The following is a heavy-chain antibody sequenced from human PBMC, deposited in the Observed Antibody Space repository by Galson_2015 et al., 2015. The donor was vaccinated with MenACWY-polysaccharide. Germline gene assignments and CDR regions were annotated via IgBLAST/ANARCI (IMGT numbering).Heavy chain of an antibody. V-gene: IGHV3-30*18. Sequence: SLRLSCAASGFPFSSYAIHWVRQAPGKGLEWVAVISYDGSDRYYADSVKGRFTISRDNPKNTLYLQTNSLRAEDTAVYYCANPFYGGNSYGAFNIWGQGTMVTVSS. J-gene: IGHJ3*02. CDR1: GFPFSSYA. CDR2: ISYDGSDR. CDR3: ANPFYGGNSYGAFNI. D-gene: IGHD4-23*01.